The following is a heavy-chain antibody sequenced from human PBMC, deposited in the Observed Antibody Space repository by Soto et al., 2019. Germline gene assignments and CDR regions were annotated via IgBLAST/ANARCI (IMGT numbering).Heavy chain of an antibody. CDR3: AKRSSSSTFDY. J-gene: IGHJ4*02. Sequence: EVQLFESGGSMVQPGESLRLSCAASGFTFSSYAMSWVRQAPGKGLEWVSVISGSDDSTYYADSVKGRFTISRDNSKNTLYLQMNSLRAEDTAVYYCAKRSSSSTFDYWGQGTLVTVSS. D-gene: IGHD6-6*01. V-gene: IGHV3-23*01. CDR1: GFTFSSYA. CDR2: ISGSDDST.